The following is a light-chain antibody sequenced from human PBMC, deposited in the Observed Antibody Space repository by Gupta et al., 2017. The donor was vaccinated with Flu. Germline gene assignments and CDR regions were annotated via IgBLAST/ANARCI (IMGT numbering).Light chain of an antibody. CDR2: DAS. Sequence: ATLSLSPGERATLSCRASQSVSSYLAWYQQKPGQAPRLFIYDASNRASGIPARFSGSGSGTDFTLTISSLEPEDFATYYCQQRSNWPPFTFGPGTKVDIK. J-gene: IGKJ3*01. V-gene: IGKV3-11*01. CDR1: QSVSSY. CDR3: QQRSNWPPFT.